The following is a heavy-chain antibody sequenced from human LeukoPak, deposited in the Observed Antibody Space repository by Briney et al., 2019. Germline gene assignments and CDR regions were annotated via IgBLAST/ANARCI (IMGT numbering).Heavy chain of an antibody. CDR3: ARGLVRGMISSLRRTPPHDY. J-gene: IGHJ4*02. CDR2: INPNSGGT. D-gene: IGHD3-10*01. V-gene: IGHV1-2*02. Sequence: ASVKVSCKASGYTFTGYYIHWVRQAPGQGLEWMGWINPNSGGTNYAQKFQGRVDITRDTSTSTIYMELSSLRSEDTAIYYCARGLVRGMISSLRRTPPHDYWGQGTLVIVSS. CDR1: GYTFTGYY.